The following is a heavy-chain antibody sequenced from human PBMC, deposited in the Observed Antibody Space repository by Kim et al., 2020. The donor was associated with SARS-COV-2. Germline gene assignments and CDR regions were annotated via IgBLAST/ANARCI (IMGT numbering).Heavy chain of an antibody. J-gene: IGHJ3*02. Sequence: SGPTLVNPTQTLTLTCTFSGFSLSTSGMCVSWIRQPPGKALEWLALIDWDDDKYYSTSLKTRLTISKDTSKNQVVLTMTNMDPVDTATYYCARIFDYVWGSYRYKAAFDIWGQGTMVTVSS. D-gene: IGHD3-16*02. CDR1: GFSLSTSGMC. CDR2: IDWDDDK. V-gene: IGHV2-70*01. CDR3: ARIFDYVWGSYRYKAAFDI.